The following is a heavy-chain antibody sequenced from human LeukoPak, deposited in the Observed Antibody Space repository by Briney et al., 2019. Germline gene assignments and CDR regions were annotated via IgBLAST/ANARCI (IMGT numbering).Heavy chain of an antibody. J-gene: IGHJ4*02. CDR2: ISSSGSTI. D-gene: IGHD5-18*01. CDR3: ARDRRDTAMVSSY. V-gene: IGHV3-48*03. Sequence: PGGSLRLSCAASGFTFSSYEMNWVRQAPGKGLEWVSYISSSGSTIYYADSVKGRFTISRDNAKNSLYLQMNSLRAEDTAVYYCARDRRDTAMVSSYWGQGTLVTVSS. CDR1: GFTFSSYE.